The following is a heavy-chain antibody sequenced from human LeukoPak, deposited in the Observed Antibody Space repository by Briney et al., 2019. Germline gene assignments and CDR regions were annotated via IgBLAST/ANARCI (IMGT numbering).Heavy chain of an antibody. D-gene: IGHD2-21*02. J-gene: IGHJ4*02. CDR2: ISAYNGNT. Sequence: ASVKVSCKASGYTFTSYGISWVRQAPGRGLEWMGWISAYNGNTNYAQKFQGRVTITADKSTSTAYMELSSLRSEDTAVYYCAREPQYCGGDCYGDYWGQGTLVTVSS. V-gene: IGHV1-18*01. CDR3: AREPQYCGGDCYGDY. CDR1: GYTFTSYG.